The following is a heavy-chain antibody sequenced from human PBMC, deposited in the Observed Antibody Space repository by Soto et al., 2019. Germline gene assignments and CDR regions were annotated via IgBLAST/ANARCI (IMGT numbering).Heavy chain of an antibody. Sequence: QVQLQESGPGLVQPSGTLSLTCAVSGDSITGDNWWSWVRQPPGKGLEWIGEIHHSGATNYNPSLKSRVTISVDKSKTQFALKLNSVTAEDTAMFYCATQGFYRMGVWGRGTTVTVSS. CDR3: ATQGFYRMGV. V-gene: IGHV4-4*02. CDR1: GDSITGDNW. J-gene: IGHJ6*02. CDR2: IHHSGAT.